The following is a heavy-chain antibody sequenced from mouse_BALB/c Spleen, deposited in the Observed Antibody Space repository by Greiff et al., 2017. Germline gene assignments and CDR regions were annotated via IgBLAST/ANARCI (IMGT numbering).Heavy chain of an antibody. J-gene: IGHJ4*01. CDR2: IWAGGST. D-gene: IGHD2-14*01. V-gene: IGHV2-9*02. CDR3: ASYRDEGMDY. CDR1: GFSFTSYG. Sequence: VQLLESGPGLVAPSQSLSITCTVSGFSFTSYGVHWVRQPPGKSLEWLGVIWAGGSTNYNSALMSRLSISKDNSKSQVFLKMNSRQTDETARYYCASYRDEGMDYWGQGTSVTVSS.